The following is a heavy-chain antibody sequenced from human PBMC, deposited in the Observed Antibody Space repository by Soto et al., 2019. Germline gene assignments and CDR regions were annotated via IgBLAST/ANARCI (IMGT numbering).Heavy chain of an antibody. D-gene: IGHD3-3*01. J-gene: IGHJ4*02. V-gene: IGHV3-9*01. CDR3: AKDLFQYDFWSGYQK. CDR1: GFTFDDYA. Sequence: EVQLVKSGGGLAQPGRSLRLSCATSGFTFDDYAMHWVRQAPGKGLEWVSGISWDGGTIGYADSVKGRFTISRDNAKKSLFMEMNTLRPEDTAIYFCAKDLFQYDFWSGYQKWGQGTLVTVSS. CDR2: ISWDGGTI.